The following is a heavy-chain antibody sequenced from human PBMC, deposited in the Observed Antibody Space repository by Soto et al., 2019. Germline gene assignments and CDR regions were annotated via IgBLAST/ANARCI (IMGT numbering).Heavy chain of an antibody. J-gene: IGHJ3*02. CDR3: ARGDIVATISRDDAFDI. V-gene: IGHV1-2*04. D-gene: IGHD5-12*01. CDR1: GYTFTCYY. CDR2: INPNSGGT. Sequence: ASVKVSCKASGYTFTCYYMHWVRQAPGQGLEWMGWINPNSGGTNYAQKFQGWVTMTRDTSISTAYMELSRLRSDDTAVYYCARGDIVATISRDDAFDIWGQGTMVTVSS.